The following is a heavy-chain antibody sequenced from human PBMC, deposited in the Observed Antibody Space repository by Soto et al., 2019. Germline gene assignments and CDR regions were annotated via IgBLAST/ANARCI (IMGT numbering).Heavy chain of an antibody. Sequence: GGSLRLSCAASGFTFSSYSMNWVRQAPGKGLEWVSSISSSSYIYYADSVKGRFTISRDNAKNSLYLQMNSLRAEDTAVYYCARGSRYGPTRYYYMDVWGKGTTVTVSS. CDR3: ARGSRYGPTRYYYMDV. V-gene: IGHV3-21*01. CDR1: GFTFSSYS. D-gene: IGHD4-17*01. CDR2: ISSSSYI. J-gene: IGHJ6*03.